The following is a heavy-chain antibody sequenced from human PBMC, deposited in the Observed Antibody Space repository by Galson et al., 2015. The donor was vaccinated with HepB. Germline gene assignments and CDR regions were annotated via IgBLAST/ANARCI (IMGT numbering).Heavy chain of an antibody. CDR2: ISYDGSNK. CDR1: GFTFSSYA. Sequence: SLRLSCAASGFTFSSYAMHWVRQAPGKGLEWVAVISYDGSNKYYADSVKGRFTISRDNSKNTLYLQMNSLRAEDTAVYYCARAKRPTTGGLTYWGQGTLVTVSS. V-gene: IGHV3-30-3*01. J-gene: IGHJ4*02. D-gene: IGHD4-11*01. CDR3: ARAKRPTTGGLTY.